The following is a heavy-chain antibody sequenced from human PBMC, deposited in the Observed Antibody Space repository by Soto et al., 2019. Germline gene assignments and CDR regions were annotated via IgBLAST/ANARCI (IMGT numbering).Heavy chain of an antibody. V-gene: IGHV4-39*01. CDR2: IYYSGST. D-gene: IGHD5-12*01. J-gene: IGHJ3*02. Sequence: TSETLSLTCTVSGCSISSSSYYWGWIRQRPGKGLEWIGSIYYSGSTYYNPSPKSRVTISVDTSKNQFSLKLSSVTAADTAVYYCARPPWVATFDAFDIWGQGTMVTVSS. CDR1: GCSISSSSYY. CDR3: ARPPWVATFDAFDI.